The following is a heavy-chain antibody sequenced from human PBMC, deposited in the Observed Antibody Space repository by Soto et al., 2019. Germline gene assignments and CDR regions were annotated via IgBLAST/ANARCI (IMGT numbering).Heavy chain of an antibody. CDR2: INPNSGGT. D-gene: IGHD2-21*02. CDR3: ARGIRVVTRPPRQKGLLDV. CDR1: VYTYTGYS. J-gene: IGHJ6*02. V-gene: IGHV1-2*04. Sequence: ASLNFSCKASVYTYTGYSMHRGRQATVQGLEWVGWINPNSGGTNYAQKVQGWVSKTRDTSISTAYMELSSLTSDHRAVYYWARGIRVVTRPPRQKGLLDVWGQGTPVTVSS.